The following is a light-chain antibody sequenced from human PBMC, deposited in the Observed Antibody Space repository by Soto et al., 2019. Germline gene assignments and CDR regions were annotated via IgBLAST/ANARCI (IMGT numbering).Light chain of an antibody. V-gene: IGKV3-20*01. CDR1: QSVAARN. Sequence: EIVLTQSPGTLSLSPGQRATLSCTASQSVAARNLAWYQQKSGQAPRLLIYGASSRAVHTPDRFSGSGSGTDFTLTINGLEPEDFAMYYCQHFGNSLWTFGKGTKVEIK. J-gene: IGKJ1*01. CDR2: GAS. CDR3: QHFGNSLWT.